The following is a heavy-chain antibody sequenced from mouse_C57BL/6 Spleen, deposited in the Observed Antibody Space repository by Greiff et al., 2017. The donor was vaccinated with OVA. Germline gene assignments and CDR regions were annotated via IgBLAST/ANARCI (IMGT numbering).Heavy chain of an antibody. CDR2: ISSGGSYT. D-gene: IGHD2-5*01. Sequence: EVMLVESGGDLVKPGGSLKLSCAASGFTFSSYGMSWVRQTPDKRLEWVATISSGGSYTYYPDSVKGRFTISRDNAKNTLYLQMSKLRSENTEMYYCARHGNSINSFAYWGKRSLGSVS. J-gene: IGHJ3*01. CDR3: ARHGNSINSFAY. V-gene: IGHV5-6*01. CDR1: GFTFSSYG.